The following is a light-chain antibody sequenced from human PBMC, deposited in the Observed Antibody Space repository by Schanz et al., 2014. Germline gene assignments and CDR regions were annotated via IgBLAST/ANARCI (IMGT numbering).Light chain of an antibody. V-gene: IGLV2-14*03. J-gene: IGLJ2*01. CDR3: CSCAGTYTSVV. Sequence: QSALTQPASVSGSPGQSITLSCTGTSSDVGGYNYVSWYQHHPGKAPKLMIYDVSNRPSGVSNRFSGSKSGNTASLTISGLQAEDEADYFCCSCAGTYTSVVFGGGTKLTVL. CDR1: SSDVGGYNY. CDR2: DVS.